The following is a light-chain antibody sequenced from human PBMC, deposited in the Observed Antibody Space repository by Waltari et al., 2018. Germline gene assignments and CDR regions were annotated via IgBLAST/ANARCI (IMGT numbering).Light chain of an antibody. J-gene: IGKJ1*01. Sequence: DIAMTQSPDSLAVSLGERATINCKSSRSVFYTDNNENYLTLYQQKPGQPPQLLISWESTRESGVPDRFIGSGSGTDFTLTISSLQAEDVAVYYCHQHYTTPWTFGQGTLVEL. CDR2: WES. CDR3: HQHYTTPWT. V-gene: IGKV4-1*01. CDR1: RSVFYTDNNENY.